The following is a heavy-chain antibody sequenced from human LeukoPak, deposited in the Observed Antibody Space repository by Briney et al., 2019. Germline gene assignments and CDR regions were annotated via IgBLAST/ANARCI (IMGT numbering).Heavy chain of an antibody. CDR1: GFSFSDFA. CDR3: KTGALDI. Sequence: SLRLSCTPSGFSFSDFAISWVRQAPGKGLEWVGFIRSKDYGGATYYAASVKGRFTITRDDSKGIAYLQMRSLKIEDTAVYCAKTGALDIWGQGTMVTVSS. V-gene: IGHV3-49*04. J-gene: IGHJ3*02. D-gene: IGHD4/OR15-4a*01. CDR2: IRSKDYGGAT.